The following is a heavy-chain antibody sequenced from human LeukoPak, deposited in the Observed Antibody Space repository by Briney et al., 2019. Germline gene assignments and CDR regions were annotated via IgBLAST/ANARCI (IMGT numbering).Heavy chain of an antibody. Sequence: GGSLRLSCAASGFTFTSYGMSWVRQAPGKGLEWVANIKQDGSEKYYVDSVKGRFTISRDNAKNSLYLQMNSLRAEDTAVYYCARRGYSGYDLISYWGQGTLVTVSS. J-gene: IGHJ4*02. CDR3: ARRGYSGYDLISY. V-gene: IGHV3-7*01. D-gene: IGHD5-12*01. CDR2: IKQDGSEK. CDR1: GFTFTSYG.